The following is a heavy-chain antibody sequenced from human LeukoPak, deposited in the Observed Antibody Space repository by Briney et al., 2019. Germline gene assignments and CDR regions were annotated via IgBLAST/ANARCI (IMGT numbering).Heavy chain of an antibody. J-gene: IGHJ4*02. Sequence: PSETLSLTCTVSGGSISSYYWSWIRQPAGKGLEWIGRIYTSGSTNYNPSLKSRVTMSVDTSKNQFSLKLSSVTAADTAVYYCARGRDYYDSSGYPSPFDYWGQGTLVTVSS. CDR3: ARGRDYYDSSGYPSPFDY. CDR2: IYTSGST. V-gene: IGHV4-4*07. D-gene: IGHD3-22*01. CDR1: GGSISSYY.